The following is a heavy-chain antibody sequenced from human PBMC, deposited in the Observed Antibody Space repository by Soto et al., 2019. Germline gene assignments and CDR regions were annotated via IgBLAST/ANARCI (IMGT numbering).Heavy chain of an antibody. V-gene: IGHV6-1*01. CDR3: ARGGGYCSSTSCLGYMDV. D-gene: IGHD2-2*01. Sequence: SQTLSLTCAISGDSVSSNSAAWNWIRQSPSRGLEWLGRTYYRSKWYNDYAVSVKSRITINPDTSKNQFSLQLNSATPEDTAVYYCARGGGYCSSTSCLGYMDVWGKGTTVTVSS. CDR1: GDSVSSNSAA. J-gene: IGHJ6*03. CDR2: TYYRSKWYN.